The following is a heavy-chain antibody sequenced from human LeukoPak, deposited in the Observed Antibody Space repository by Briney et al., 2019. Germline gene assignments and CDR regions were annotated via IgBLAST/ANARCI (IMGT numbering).Heavy chain of an antibody. CDR1: GGSISSYY. CDR2: IYYSGST. V-gene: IGHV4-59*01. CDR3: ARINENDAFDI. J-gene: IGHJ3*02. Sequence: SETLSLTCTVSGGSISSYYWSWIRQPPGKGLEWIGYIYYSGSTNHNPSLKSRVTIPVDTSKNQFSLKLSSVTAADTAVYYCARINENDAFDIWGQGTMVTVSS.